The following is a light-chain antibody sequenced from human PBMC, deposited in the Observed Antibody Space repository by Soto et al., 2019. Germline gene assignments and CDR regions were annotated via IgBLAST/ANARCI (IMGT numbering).Light chain of an antibody. V-gene: IGKV3-20*01. CDR1: QSVSSSY. CDR2: GAS. Sequence: EIVLTQSPGTLSLSPGERATLSCRASQSVSSSYLAWYQQKPGQAPRLLIYGASSRATGIPDRFSGSGSGTDFTLTISRLEPEDFAVYYCQQYHISPYTFGPGTKVGIK. CDR3: QQYHISPYT. J-gene: IGKJ3*01.